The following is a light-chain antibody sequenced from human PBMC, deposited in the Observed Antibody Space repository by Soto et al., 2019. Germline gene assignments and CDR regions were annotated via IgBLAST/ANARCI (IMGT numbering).Light chain of an antibody. CDR1: QSVTSSY. CDR3: QRYGTSPTWT. V-gene: IGKV3-20*01. Sequence: EIVLTQSPGTLSLSPGERATLSCRASQSVTSSYLAWYQQKPGQAPRLLIYGASSRATGIPDRFSGSGSGTDFTLTITRLEPEDFAVCYCQRYGTSPTWTFGQGTKVEIK. J-gene: IGKJ1*01. CDR2: GAS.